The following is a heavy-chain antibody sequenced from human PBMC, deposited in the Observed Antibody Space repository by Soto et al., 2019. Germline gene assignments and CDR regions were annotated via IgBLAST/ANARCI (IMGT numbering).Heavy chain of an antibody. V-gene: IGHV1-69*13. CDR3: AREKNYDFWSGYHASTHGMDV. CDR2: IIPIFGTA. CDR1: GGTFSSYA. Sequence: SVKVSCKASGGTFSSYAISWVRQAPGQGLEWMGGIIPIFGTANYAQKFQGRVTITADESTSTAYMELSSLRSEDTAVYYCAREKNYDFWSGYHASTHGMDVWGQGTTVTVSS. J-gene: IGHJ6*02. D-gene: IGHD3-3*01.